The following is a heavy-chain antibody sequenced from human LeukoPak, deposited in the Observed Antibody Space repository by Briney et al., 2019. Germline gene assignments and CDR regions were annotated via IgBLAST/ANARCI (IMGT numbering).Heavy chain of an antibody. D-gene: IGHD2-2*01. J-gene: IGHJ6*02. CDR2: ISASGGST. Sequence: GSLRLSCAASGFTFSNYPMSWVRQAPGKGLEWVSAISASGGSTYYADSVKGRFTISRDNSMDTLFLQMNSLRAEDTAVYYCAKGMEWVVVPAALDVWGQGTTVTVSS. CDR3: AKGMEWVVVPAALDV. CDR1: GFTFSNYP. V-gene: IGHV3-23*01.